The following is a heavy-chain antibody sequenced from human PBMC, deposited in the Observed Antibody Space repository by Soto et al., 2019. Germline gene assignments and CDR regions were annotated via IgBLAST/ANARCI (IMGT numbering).Heavy chain of an antibody. J-gene: IGHJ6*02. Sequence: GESLEISCKGSGYSFTSYWIGWVRQMPGKGLEWMGIIYPGDSDTRYSPSFQGQVTISADKSISTAYLQWSSLKASDTAMYYCARHTKTTIFGVVQYGMDVWGQGTTVTVSS. CDR1: GYSFTSYW. V-gene: IGHV5-51*01. CDR2: IYPGDSDT. D-gene: IGHD3-3*01. CDR3: ARHTKTTIFGVVQYGMDV.